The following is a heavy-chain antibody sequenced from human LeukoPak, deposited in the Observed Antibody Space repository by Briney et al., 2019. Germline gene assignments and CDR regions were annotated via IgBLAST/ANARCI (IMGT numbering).Heavy chain of an antibody. V-gene: IGHV4-59*11. Sequence: PSETLSLTCTVSGGSISSHYWSWIRQPPGKGLEWIGYIYYSGSTNYNPSLKSRVTISVDTSKNQFSLKLSSVTAADTAVYYCARESNRFDPWGQGTLVTVSS. CDR2: IYYSGST. CDR3: ARESNRFDP. CDR1: GGSISSHY. J-gene: IGHJ5*02.